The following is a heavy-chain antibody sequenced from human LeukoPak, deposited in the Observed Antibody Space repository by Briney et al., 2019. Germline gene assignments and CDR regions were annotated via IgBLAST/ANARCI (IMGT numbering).Heavy chain of an antibody. V-gene: IGHV1-18*01. CDR2: ISAYNGNT. CDR1: GYTFTSYG. J-gene: IGHJ3*02. Sequence: ASVKVSCKASGYTFTSYGISWVRQAPGQGLEWMGWISAYNGNTNYAQKLQGRVTMTTDTSMSTAYMELRSLRSDDTAVYYCARALVWGSYVATDAFDIWGQGTMVTVSS. D-gene: IGHD3-16*01. CDR3: ARALVWGSYVATDAFDI.